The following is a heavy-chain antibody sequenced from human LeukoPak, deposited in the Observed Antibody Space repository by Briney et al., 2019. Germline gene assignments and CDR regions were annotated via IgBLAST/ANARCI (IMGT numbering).Heavy chain of an antibody. J-gene: IGHJ4*02. D-gene: IGHD4-11*01. Sequence: SVKVSCKASGGTFSSYAISWVRQAPGQGLDWMGGIIPIFGTANYAQKFQGRVTITADESTSTAYMELSSLRCEDTALHYCARPGKVDYSNYRIDYWGQGTPVTVSS. CDR1: GGTFSSYA. CDR2: IIPIFGTA. CDR3: ARPGKVDYSNYRIDY. V-gene: IGHV1-69*13.